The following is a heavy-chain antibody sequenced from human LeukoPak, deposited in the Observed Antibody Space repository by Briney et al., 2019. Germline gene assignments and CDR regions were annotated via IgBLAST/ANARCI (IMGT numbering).Heavy chain of an antibody. Sequence: SVKVSCKASGYAFTGYYMHWVRQAPGQGLEWMGRINPNSGGTNYAQKFQGRVTMTRDTSISTAYMELSRLRSDDTAVYYCARARGTSGSYFREDFDYWGQGTLVTVSS. CDR2: INPNSGGT. V-gene: IGHV1-2*06. CDR3: ARARGTSGSYFREDFDY. J-gene: IGHJ4*02. CDR1: GYAFTGYY. D-gene: IGHD3-10*01.